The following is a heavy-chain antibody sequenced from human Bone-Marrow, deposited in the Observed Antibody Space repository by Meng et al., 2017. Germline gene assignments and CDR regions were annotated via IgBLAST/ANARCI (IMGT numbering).Heavy chain of an antibody. J-gene: IGHJ5*02. D-gene: IGHD3-10*01. V-gene: IGHV4-61*01. CDR2: IYYSGST. CDR1: GGSVSSGSYY. CDR3: AREVSPYYYGSGSENWFDP. Sequence: VQLQGSGPGLVRPSETLSLTCTVSGGSVSSGSYYWSWIRQPPGKGLEWIGYIYYSGSTNYNPSLKSRVAISVDTSKNQFSLKLSSVTAADTAVYYCAREVSPYYYGSGSENWFDPWGQGTLVTVSS.